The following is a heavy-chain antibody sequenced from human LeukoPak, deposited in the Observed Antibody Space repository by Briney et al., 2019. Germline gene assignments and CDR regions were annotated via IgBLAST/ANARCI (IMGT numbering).Heavy chain of an antibody. Sequence: ASVKVSCKASGYTFTSYGISRVRQAPGQGLEWMGWISAYNGNTNYAQKLQGRVTMTTDTSTSTAYMELRSLRSDDTAVYYCARVRSSGYYSINDYWGQGTLVTVSS. CDR1: GYTFTSYG. J-gene: IGHJ4*02. CDR2: ISAYNGNT. D-gene: IGHD3-22*01. CDR3: ARVRSSGYYSINDY. V-gene: IGHV1-18*01.